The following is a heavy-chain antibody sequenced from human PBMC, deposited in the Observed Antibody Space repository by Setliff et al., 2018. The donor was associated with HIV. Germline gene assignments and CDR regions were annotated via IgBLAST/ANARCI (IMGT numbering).Heavy chain of an antibody. CDR1: GGTFSSYP. Sequence: ASVKVSCKASGGTFSSYPISWVRQAPGQGLEWMGGIIPIFGTTHYAQKLQGRVTVTADESTSTAYMQLSSLRSDDTAVYYCTTLVGANPWHDAFGIWGHGTMVTVSS. CDR3: TTLVGANPWHDAFGI. V-gene: IGHV1-69*13. J-gene: IGHJ3*02. D-gene: IGHD1-26*01. CDR2: IIPIFGTT.